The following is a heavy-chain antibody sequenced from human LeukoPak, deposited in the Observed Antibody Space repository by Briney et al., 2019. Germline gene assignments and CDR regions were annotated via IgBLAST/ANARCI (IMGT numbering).Heavy chain of an antibody. J-gene: IGHJ5*02. CDR3: ARAVIVPALPNWFDP. CDR2: ISGSGGST. CDR1: GFTFSSYA. Sequence: QTGGSLRLSCAASGFTFSSYAMSWVRQAPGKGLEWVSAISGSGGSTYYADSVKGRFTISRDNSKNTLYLQMNSLRAEDTAVYYCARAVIVPALPNWFDPWGQGTLVAVSS. D-gene: IGHD2-2*01. V-gene: IGHV3-23*01.